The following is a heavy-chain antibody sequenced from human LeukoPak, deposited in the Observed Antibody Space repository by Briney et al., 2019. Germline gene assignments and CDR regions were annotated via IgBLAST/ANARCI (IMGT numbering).Heavy chain of an antibody. CDR3: ARDRAIEYYFDY. J-gene: IGHJ4*02. V-gene: IGHV4-34*01. D-gene: IGHD1-26*01. Sequence: SETLSLTCAVYGGSFSGYYWSWIRQPPGKGLEWIGEINHSGSTNYNPSLKSRVTISVDTSKNQFSLKLSSVTAADTAVYYCARDRAIEYYFDYWGQGTLVTVSS. CDR1: GGSFSGYY. CDR2: INHSGST.